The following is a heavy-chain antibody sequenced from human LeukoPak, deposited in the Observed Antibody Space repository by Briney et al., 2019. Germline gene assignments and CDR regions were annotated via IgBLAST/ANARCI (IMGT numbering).Heavy chain of an antibody. D-gene: IGHD3-22*01. V-gene: IGHV6-1*01. Sequence: SQTLSLTCAISGDRVSSNSAAWNWIRQSPSRGLEWLGRTYYRSKWYNDYAVSVKSRITINPDTSKNQFSLQLNSVTPEDTALYYCARIYYYDSSGHYYALGYFDYWGQGTLVTVSS. CDR2: TYYRSKWYN. CDR3: ARIYYYDSSGHYYALGYFDY. J-gene: IGHJ4*02. CDR1: GDRVSSNSAA.